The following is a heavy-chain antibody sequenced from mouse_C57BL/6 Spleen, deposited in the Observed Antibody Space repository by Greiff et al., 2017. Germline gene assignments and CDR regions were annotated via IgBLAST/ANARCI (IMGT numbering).Heavy chain of an antibody. J-gene: IGHJ1*03. D-gene: IGHD1-1*01. Sequence: EVQLQQSGPVLVKPGASVKMSCKASGYTFTDYYMNWVKQSHGKSLEWIGVINPYNGGTSYNQKFKGKATLTVDKSSSTAYMELNSLTSEDSAVYYGARGDYGSSYEWYFDVWGTGTTVTVSS. CDR3: ARGDYGSSYEWYFDV. CDR2: INPYNGGT. CDR1: GYTFTDYY. V-gene: IGHV1-19*01.